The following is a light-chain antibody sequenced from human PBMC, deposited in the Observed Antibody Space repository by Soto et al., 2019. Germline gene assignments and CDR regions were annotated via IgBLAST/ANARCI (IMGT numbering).Light chain of an antibody. Sequence: DIQLTQSPSSLSASVGDRVTITYRASQPISSLLNWFQQKPGKAPKLLISAASILQSGVPSRFSGSGSGTDFTLTISNLQPEDFAGYSCQQTYSSPITFGQGTRLEIK. J-gene: IGKJ5*01. CDR1: QPISSL. CDR3: QQTYSSPIT. CDR2: AAS. V-gene: IGKV1-39*01.